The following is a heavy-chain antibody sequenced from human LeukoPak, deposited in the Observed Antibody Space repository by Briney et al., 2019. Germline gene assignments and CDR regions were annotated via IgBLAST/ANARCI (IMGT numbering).Heavy chain of an antibody. CDR2: ISSSSSYI. J-gene: IGHJ4*02. D-gene: IGHD5-12*01. V-gene: IGHV3-21*01. Sequence: GGSLRLSCAASGFTFRNYWMTWVRQAPGKGLEWVSSISSSSSYIYYADSVKGRFTISRDNAKNSLYLQMNSLRAEDTAVYYCARVGGYSGYDSDYWGQGTLVTVSS. CDR3: ARVGGYSGYDSDY. CDR1: GFTFRNYW.